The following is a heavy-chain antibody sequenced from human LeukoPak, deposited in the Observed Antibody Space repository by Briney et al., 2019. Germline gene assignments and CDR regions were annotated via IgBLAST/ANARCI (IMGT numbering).Heavy chain of an antibody. CDR2: IYSGGST. J-gene: IGHJ3*02. CDR1: GFTVSSNY. D-gene: IGHD2-15*01. Sequence: GGSLRLSCAASGFTVSSNYMSWVRQAPGKGLEWVSVIYSGGSTYYADSVKGRFTISRHNSKNTLYLQMNSLRAEDTAVYYCARDSGYCSGGSCYSDAFDIWGQGTMVTVSS. V-gene: IGHV3-53*04. CDR3: ARDSGYCSGGSCYSDAFDI.